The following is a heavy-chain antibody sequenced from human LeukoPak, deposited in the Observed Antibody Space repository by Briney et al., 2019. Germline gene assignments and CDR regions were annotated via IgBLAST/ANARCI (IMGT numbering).Heavy chain of an antibody. D-gene: IGHD2-21*01. V-gene: IGHV3-30*03. CDR3: VRDLYSRSPYFDV. CDR2: ISYDGRGK. Sequence: GGSLRLSCAASGFTFSSFAVSWVRQAPGKGLERVAYISYDGRGKYYVDSVKGRFFISKDSSMSTLYLDMNSLRPEDTALYYCVRDLYSRSPYFDVWGQGTLVTVSS. J-gene: IGHJ4*02. CDR1: GFTFSSFA.